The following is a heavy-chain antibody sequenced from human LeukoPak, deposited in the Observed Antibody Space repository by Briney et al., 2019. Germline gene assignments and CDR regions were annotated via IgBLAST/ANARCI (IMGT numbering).Heavy chain of an antibody. CDR3: ARDASWDAFDI. V-gene: IGHV3-21*01. CDR1: GFTFSSYS. J-gene: IGHJ3*02. Sequence: GGSLRLSCAASGFTFSSYSMNWVRQAPGKGLEWVSSISSSSSYIYYADSVKGRFTISRDNAKNSLYLQMNSLRAEDTAVYYCARDASWDAFDIWGQGTMVTVSS. CDR2: ISSSSSYI.